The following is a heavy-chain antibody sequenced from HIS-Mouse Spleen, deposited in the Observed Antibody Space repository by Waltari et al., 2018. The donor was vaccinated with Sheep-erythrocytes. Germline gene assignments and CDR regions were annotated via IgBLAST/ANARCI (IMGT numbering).Heavy chain of an antibody. CDR2: IYWDDDK. CDR1: GFSLSTSGVG. CDR3: AHRRLGGSYYYFDY. D-gene: IGHD1-26*01. J-gene: IGHJ4*02. Sequence: QITLKESGPTLVKPTQTLTLTCTFSGFSLSTSGVGVGWIRQPPGKALEWLALIYWDDDKRNSPSLKSRLTITKDTSKNQVVLTMTNMDPVDTATYYCAHRRLGGSYYYFDYWGQGTLVTVSS. V-gene: IGHV2-5*02.